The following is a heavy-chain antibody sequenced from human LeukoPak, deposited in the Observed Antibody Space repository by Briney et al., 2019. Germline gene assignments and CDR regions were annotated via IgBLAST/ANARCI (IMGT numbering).Heavy chain of an antibody. D-gene: IGHD5-12*01. CDR2: IWYDGSNK. V-gene: IGHV3-33*01. J-gene: IGHJ4*02. CDR1: GFTFSSYG. CDR3: ARDWMATTVDY. Sequence: GGSLRLSCAASGFTFSSYGMHWVRQAPGKGLEWVAVIWYDGSNKYHADSVKGRFTISRDNSKNTLYLQMNSLRAEDTAVYYCARDWMATTVDYWGQGTLVTVSS.